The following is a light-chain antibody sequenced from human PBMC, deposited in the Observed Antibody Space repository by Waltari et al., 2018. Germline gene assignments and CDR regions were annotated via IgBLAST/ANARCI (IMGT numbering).Light chain of an antibody. J-gene: IGKJ2*01. CDR1: QTVGSTY. V-gene: IGKV3-20*01. CDR2: AAS. Sequence: EIVLTQSPGTRSLSPGERATLPCRASQTVGSTYLAWYQQKPGQAPRLLIYAASVRATGIPDRFSGSGSGTDFTLTITRLEPEDFAVYYCQQYGSSPRTFGQGTKVEIK. CDR3: QQYGSSPRT.